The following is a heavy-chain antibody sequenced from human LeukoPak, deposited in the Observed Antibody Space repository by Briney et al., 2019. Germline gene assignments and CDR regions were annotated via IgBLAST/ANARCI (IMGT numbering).Heavy chain of an antibody. Sequence: PGGSLRLSCAASGFTFSVYAMHWVRQAPGKGLEWVAIISYDGSNKYYADSVKGRFTISRDNAKNTLNLQMNSLRAEDTAVYYCARDLGQYYDTSDNWFDPWGQGTLVTVSS. D-gene: IGHD3-22*01. V-gene: IGHV3-30*04. J-gene: IGHJ5*02. CDR2: ISYDGSNK. CDR3: ARDLGQYYDTSDNWFDP. CDR1: GFTFSVYA.